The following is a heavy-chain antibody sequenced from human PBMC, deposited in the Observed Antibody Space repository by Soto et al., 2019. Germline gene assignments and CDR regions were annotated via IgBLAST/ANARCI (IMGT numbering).Heavy chain of an antibody. CDR1: GFTFSSYA. D-gene: IGHD4-17*01. CDR3: TRAVTYFDY. CDR2: ISYDGSNK. V-gene: IGHV3-30-3*01. J-gene: IGHJ4*02. Sequence: QVQLVESGGGVVQLGRSLRLSCAAAGFTFSSYAMDWVRQAPGKGLEWVAVISYDGSNKYYADSVKGRFTISRDNSKNTLYLQMNSLRADDTAVYYCTRAVTYFDYWGQGTLVTVSS.